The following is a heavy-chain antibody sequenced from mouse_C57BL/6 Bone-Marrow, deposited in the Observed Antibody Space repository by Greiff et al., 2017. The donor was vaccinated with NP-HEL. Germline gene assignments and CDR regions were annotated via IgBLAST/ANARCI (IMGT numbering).Heavy chain of an antibody. D-gene: IGHD2-1*01. V-gene: IGHV1-61*01. CDR1: GYTFTSYW. Sequence: QVQLQQPGAELVRPGSSVKLSCKASGYTFTSYWMDWVKQRPGQGLEWIGNIYPSDSETHYNQKFKDKATLTVDKSSSTAYMQLSSLTSEDSAVYYWAVIYYGNYLDYWGQGTTLTVSS. J-gene: IGHJ2*01. CDR2: IYPSDSET. CDR3: AVIYYGNYLDY.